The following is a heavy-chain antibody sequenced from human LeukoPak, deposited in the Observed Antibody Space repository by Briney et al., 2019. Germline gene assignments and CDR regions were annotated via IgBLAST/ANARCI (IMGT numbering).Heavy chain of an antibody. CDR3: AKDAYYCSSTSCYVSYYYYGMDV. V-gene: IGHV3-30*18. CDR2: ISYDGSNK. Sequence: GGSLRLSCAASGFTFSSYGMHWVRQAPDKGLEWVAVISYDGSNKYYADSVKGRFTISRDNSKNTLYLQMNSLRAEETAVYYCAKDAYYCSSTSCYVSYYYYGMDVWGQGTTVTVSS. J-gene: IGHJ6*02. CDR1: GFTFSSYG. D-gene: IGHD2-2*01.